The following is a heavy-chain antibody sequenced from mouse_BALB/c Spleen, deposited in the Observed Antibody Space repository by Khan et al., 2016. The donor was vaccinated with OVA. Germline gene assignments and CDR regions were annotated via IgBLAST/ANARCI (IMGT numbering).Heavy chain of an antibody. V-gene: IGHV5-6-5*01. CDR2: ISSGGST. D-gene: IGHD2-14*01. J-gene: IGHJ2*01. CDR3: AREAYRYDEYYFDY. Sequence: EVQLVESGGGSVKPGGSLKLSCAVSGFTFSRYAMSWVRQTPEKRLEWVASISSGGSTYYPDSVKGRFTISRDNARNILYLQMSSLRSEDMAIYYCAREAYRYDEYYFDYWGQGTTLTVSS. CDR1: GFTFSRYA.